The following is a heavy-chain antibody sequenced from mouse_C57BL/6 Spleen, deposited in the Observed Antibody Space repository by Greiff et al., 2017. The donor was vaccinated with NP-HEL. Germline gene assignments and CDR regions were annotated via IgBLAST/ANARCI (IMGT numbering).Heavy chain of an antibody. Sequence: EVQLQQSGGGLVQPGGSMKLSCAASGFTFSDAWMDWVRQSPEKGLEWVAEIRNKANNHATYYAESVKGRFTISRDDSKSSVYLQMNSLRAEDTGIYYCTSDYYGSSYVLPGFAYWGQGTLVTVSA. D-gene: IGHD1-1*01. V-gene: IGHV6-6*01. CDR1: GFTFSDAW. CDR3: TSDYYGSSYVLPGFAY. J-gene: IGHJ3*01. CDR2: IRNKANNHAT.